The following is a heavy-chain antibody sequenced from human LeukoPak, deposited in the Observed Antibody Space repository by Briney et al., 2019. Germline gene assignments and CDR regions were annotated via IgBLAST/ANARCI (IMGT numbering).Heavy chain of an antibody. Sequence: ASVKVSCKASGYTFTGYYMHWVRQAPGQGLEWMGWINPNSGGTNYAQKFQGRVTMTRDTSISTAYMELSRLRSDDTAVYYCARVAVAGRYYYYYMDVWSKGTTVTVSS. V-gene: IGHV1-2*02. CDR3: ARVAVAGRYYYYYMDV. CDR1: GYTFTGYY. D-gene: IGHD6-19*01. CDR2: INPNSGGT. J-gene: IGHJ6*03.